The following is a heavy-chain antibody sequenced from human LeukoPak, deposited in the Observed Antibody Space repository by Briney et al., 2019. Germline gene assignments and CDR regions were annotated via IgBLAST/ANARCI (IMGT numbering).Heavy chain of an antibody. CDR2: VNPNSGGT. Sequence: ASVKVSCKASGYTFTGYYMHWVRQAPGQGLEWMGWVNPNSGGTNYAQKFQGRVTMTRDTSISTAYMELSRLRSDDTAVYYCARAPFAELFNWFDPWGQGTLVTVSS. CDR3: ARAPFAELFNWFDP. V-gene: IGHV1-2*02. CDR1: GYTFTGYY. J-gene: IGHJ5*02. D-gene: IGHD3-10*01.